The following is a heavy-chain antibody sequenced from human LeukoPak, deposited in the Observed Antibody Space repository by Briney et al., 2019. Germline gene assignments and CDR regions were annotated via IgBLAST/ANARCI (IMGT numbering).Heavy chain of an antibody. D-gene: IGHD6-13*01. CDR2: IRYDGSNK. J-gene: IGHJ1*01. Sequence: GGSLRLSCAASGFTFSSYGMHWVRQAPGKGLGWVAFIRYDGSNKYYADSVKGRFTISRDNSKNTLYLQMNSLRVEDTAVYYCAKIATDGSYFQHWGQGTLVTVSS. CDR3: AKIATDGSYFQH. CDR1: GFTFSSYG. V-gene: IGHV3-30*02.